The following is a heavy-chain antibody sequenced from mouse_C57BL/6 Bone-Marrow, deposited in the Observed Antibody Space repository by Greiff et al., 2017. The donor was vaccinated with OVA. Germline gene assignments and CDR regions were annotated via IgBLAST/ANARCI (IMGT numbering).Heavy chain of an antibody. CDR2: IRSKSSNYAT. CDR3: VREEYYGSRHWYFDV. D-gene: IGHD1-1*01. CDR1: GFTFNTYA. J-gene: IGHJ1*03. Sequence: EVQRVESGGGLVQPKGSLKLSCAASGFTFNTYAMHWVRQAPGKGLEWVARIRSKSSNYATYYADSVKDRFTISRDDSQSMLYLQMNNLKTEGTAMYYCVREEYYGSRHWYFDVGGTGTTVTVSS. V-gene: IGHV10-3*01.